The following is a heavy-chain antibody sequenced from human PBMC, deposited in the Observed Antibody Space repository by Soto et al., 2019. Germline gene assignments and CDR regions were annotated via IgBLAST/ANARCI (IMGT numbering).Heavy chain of an antibody. J-gene: IGHJ6*02. CDR2: IIPIFGTA. CDR3: ASGEAYYYGSGSYYNPYYGMDV. CDR1: GGTFSSYA. V-gene: IGHV1-69*13. Sequence: GASVKVSCKASGGTFSSYAISWVRQAPGQGLERMGGIIPIFGTANYAQKFQGRVTITADESTSTAYMELSSLRSEDTAVYYCASGEAYYYGSGSYYNPYYGMDVWGQGTTVTVSS. D-gene: IGHD3-10*01.